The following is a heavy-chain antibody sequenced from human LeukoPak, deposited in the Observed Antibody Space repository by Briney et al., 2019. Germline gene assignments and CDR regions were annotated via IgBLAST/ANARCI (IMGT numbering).Heavy chain of an antibody. CDR3: ARNFGPYSNILYSLDY. J-gene: IGHJ4*02. D-gene: IGHD6-13*01. V-gene: IGHV3-30-3*01. CDR1: GFTFSSHA. Sequence: GRSLRLSCAASGFTFSSHAMHWVRQAPGKGLEWVAVISYDGSNKYYADSVKGRFTISRDNSKNTLYLQMNRLRAVDTAVYYCARNFGPYSNILYSLDYWGQGTLVTVSS. CDR2: ISYDGSNK.